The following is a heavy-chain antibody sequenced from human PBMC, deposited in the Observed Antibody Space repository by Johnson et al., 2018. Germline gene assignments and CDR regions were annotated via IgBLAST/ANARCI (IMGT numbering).Heavy chain of an antibody. J-gene: IGHJ3*02. D-gene: IGHD1-26*01. V-gene: IGHV3-9*01. CDR2: ISWNSCSI. CDR1: GFTFTSSW. CDR3: AKDITSSRRGLLDAFDI. Sequence: VQSGGSLSLSCAASGFTFTSSWMHWVRQRPGKGLMWVSGISWNSCSIGYADSVIGRFTISRDNAKNSLYLQMNSLRAEDTALYYCAKDITSSRRGLLDAFDIWGHGTIVTFSS.